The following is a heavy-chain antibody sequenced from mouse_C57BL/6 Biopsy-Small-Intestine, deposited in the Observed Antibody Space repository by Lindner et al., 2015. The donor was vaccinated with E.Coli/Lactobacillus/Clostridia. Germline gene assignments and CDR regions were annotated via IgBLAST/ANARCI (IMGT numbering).Heavy chain of an antibody. CDR1: GYTFTDHY. D-gene: IGHD1-3*01. Sequence: SVKVSCKASGYTFTDHYMHWVRQAPGQGLEWLGWIHPNSGVTNYAQKFQGRFTMTRDTSTNTVHMELSSLTSDDSALYYCARDYNWGPDYWGQGTLVTVSS. J-gene: IGHJ4*01. V-gene: IGHV1-84*01. CDR2: IHPNSGVT. CDR3: ARDYNWGPDY.